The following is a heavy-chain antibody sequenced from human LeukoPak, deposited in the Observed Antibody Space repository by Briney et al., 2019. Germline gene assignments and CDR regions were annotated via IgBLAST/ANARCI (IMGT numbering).Heavy chain of an antibody. CDR2: IVVGSGNT. CDR3: ASAAYSSGWYKV. Sequence: SVKVSCKASGFTFTSSAMQWVRQARGQRLEWIGWIVVGSGNTNYAQKFQGRVTMTRDMSTSTVYMELSSLRSEDTAVYYCASAAYSSGWYKVWGQGTLVTVSS. D-gene: IGHD6-19*01. J-gene: IGHJ4*02. V-gene: IGHV1-58*02. CDR1: GFTFTSSA.